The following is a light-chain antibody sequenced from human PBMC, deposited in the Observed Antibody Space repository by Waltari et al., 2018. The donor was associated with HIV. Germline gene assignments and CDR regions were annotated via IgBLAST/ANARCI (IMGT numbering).Light chain of an antibody. V-gene: IGLV2-23*01. J-gene: IGLJ2*01. Sequence: QSALTQPASVSGSPGRSITISCTGTSSDVGGYNYVSWYQQHPGKAPKLVIYDVSERPSGVSNRFSGSKSGNTASLTISGLQAEDEADYNCCSYAGSSTLLFGGGTKVTVL. CDR3: CSYAGSSTLL. CDR2: DVS. CDR1: SSDVGGYNY.